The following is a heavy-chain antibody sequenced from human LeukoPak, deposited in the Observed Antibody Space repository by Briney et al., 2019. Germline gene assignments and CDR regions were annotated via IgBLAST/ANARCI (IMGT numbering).Heavy chain of an antibody. V-gene: IGHV4-34*01. J-gene: IGHJ3*02. CDR3: AKLSVVTRVDAFDI. CDR2: INHSGST. CDR1: GGSFSGYY. D-gene: IGHD3-22*01. Sequence: SETLSLTCAVYGGSFSGYYWSWIRQPPGKGLEWIGEINHSGSTNYNPSLKSRVTISVDTSKNQFSLKLSSVTAADTAMYYCAKLSVVTRVDAFDIWGQGTMVTVSS.